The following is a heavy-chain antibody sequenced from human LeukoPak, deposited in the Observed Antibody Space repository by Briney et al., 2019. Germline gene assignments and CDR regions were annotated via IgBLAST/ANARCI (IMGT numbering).Heavy chain of an antibody. CDR1: GFTFSGSA. J-gene: IGHJ4*02. CDR3: AGNYDSWTGLNY. CDR2: IGNKVSNYAT. D-gene: IGHD3-3*01. Sequence: PGGSLRLSCAASGFTFSGSAMHWVRQASGKGLEWVGHIGNKVSNYATEYAESLRGRFTISRDDSKDTAYLQVNSLKTEDTAVYYCAGNYDSWTGLNYWGQGTLVTVSS. V-gene: IGHV3-73*01.